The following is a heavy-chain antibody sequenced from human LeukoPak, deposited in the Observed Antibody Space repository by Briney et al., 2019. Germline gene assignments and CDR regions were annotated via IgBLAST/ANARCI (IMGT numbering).Heavy chain of an antibody. Sequence: SETLSLTCTVSGGSISSSSYFWGWIRLPPGKWLEWIGSIYYGGSSYYNPSLKSRVTISVDTTNNQFSLKVNSVTAADTAVYYCVRDAGHQLSRRNYYAMDVWGQGTTVTVSS. CDR3: VRDAGHQLSRRNYYAMDV. CDR2: IYYGGSS. D-gene: IGHD2-2*01. V-gene: IGHV4-39*07. J-gene: IGHJ6*02. CDR1: GGSISSSSYF.